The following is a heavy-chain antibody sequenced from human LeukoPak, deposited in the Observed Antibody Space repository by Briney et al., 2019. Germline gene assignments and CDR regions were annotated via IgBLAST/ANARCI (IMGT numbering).Heavy chain of an antibody. J-gene: IGHJ5*02. V-gene: IGHV1-46*01. CDR1: GYTFTSYY. Sequence: GASVKVSCKASGYTFTSYYMHWVRQAPGQGPEWMGIINPSGGSTSYAQKFQGRVTMTRDTSTSTVYMELSSLRSEDTAVYYCARDTPFIYDFWSGSQTVIDPWGQGTLVTVSS. CDR2: INPSGGST. CDR3: ARDTPFIYDFWSGSQTVIDP. D-gene: IGHD3-3*01.